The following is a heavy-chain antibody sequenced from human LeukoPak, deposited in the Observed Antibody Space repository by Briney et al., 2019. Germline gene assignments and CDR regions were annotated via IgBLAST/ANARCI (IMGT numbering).Heavy chain of an antibody. CDR3: ARDKAQDSVYYGMDV. D-gene: IGHD6-6*01. CDR2: ITNRGDTV. V-gene: IGHV3-11*04. CDR1: GFTFSDYY. J-gene: IGHJ6*02. Sequence: GGSLRLSCAASGFTFSDYYMTWVRQAPGKGLEWLSYITNRGDTVFYADSVKGRFTISRDNARTSLYLQMNSLRAEDTAVYYCARDKAQDSVYYGMDVWGQGTTVTVSS.